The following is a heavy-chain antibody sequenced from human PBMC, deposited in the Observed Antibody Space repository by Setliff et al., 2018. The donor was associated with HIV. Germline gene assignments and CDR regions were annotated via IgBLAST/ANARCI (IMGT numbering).Heavy chain of an antibody. CDR3: ARVDDFWSGPNTAGYMDV. V-gene: IGHV1-2*02. CDR1: GYTFSAYY. J-gene: IGHJ6*03. CDR2: INPNSAGT. D-gene: IGHD3-3*01. Sequence: ASVKVSCKASGYTFSAYYMYWVRQAPGQGLEWMGWINPNSAGTNYAQKFQGRVTMTRDTSISTAYMELSGLRSDDTAVYYCARVDDFWSGPNTAGYMDVWGKGTSVTVSS.